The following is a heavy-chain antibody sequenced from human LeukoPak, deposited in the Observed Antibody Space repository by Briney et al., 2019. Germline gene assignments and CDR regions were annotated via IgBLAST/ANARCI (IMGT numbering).Heavy chain of an antibody. CDR2: ISGSGGST. V-gene: IGHV3-23*01. Sequence: GGSLRLSCAASGFTFSSYAMSWVRQAPGKGLESVSAISGSGGSTYYADSVKGRFTISKDNSKNTLYLQMNGLRAEDTAVYYCAKDISSSWSFDYWGQGTLVTVSS. D-gene: IGHD6-13*01. CDR3: AKDISSSWSFDY. CDR1: GFTFSSYA. J-gene: IGHJ4*02.